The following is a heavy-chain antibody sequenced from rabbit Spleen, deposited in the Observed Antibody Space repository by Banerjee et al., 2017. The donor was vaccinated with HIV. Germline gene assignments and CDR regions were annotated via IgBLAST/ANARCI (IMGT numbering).Heavy chain of an antibody. CDR3: VREVAAKFNL. CDR2: IDPVFGIT. Sequence: QEQLVESGGGLVQPGGSLKLSCKASGFDFSNYGVSWVRQAPGKGLEWIGYIDPVFGITYYANWVNGRFTISRDNAQNTLFLQLNSLTAADTATYFCVREVAAKFNLWGPGTLVTVS. CDR1: GFDFSNYG. J-gene: IGHJ4*01. D-gene: IGHD4-1*01. V-gene: IGHV1S47*01.